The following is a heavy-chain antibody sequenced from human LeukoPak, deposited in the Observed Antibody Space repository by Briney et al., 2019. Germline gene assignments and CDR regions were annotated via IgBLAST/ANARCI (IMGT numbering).Heavy chain of an antibody. J-gene: IGHJ4*02. Sequence: PSETLSLTCTVSGGSISGYYWSWIRQPPGKGLEWIGYIYYSGSTNYNPSLKSRVTISVDTSKNQFSLKLSSVTAADTAVYYCARQYSDDSSGYYFAYWGQGTLVTVSS. V-gene: IGHV4-59*08. CDR2: IYYSGST. CDR1: GGSISGYY. D-gene: IGHD3-22*01. CDR3: ARQYSDDSSGYYFAY.